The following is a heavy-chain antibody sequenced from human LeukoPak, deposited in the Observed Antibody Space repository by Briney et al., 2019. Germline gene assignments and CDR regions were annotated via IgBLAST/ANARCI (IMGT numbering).Heavy chain of an antibody. CDR2: ISGSGGST. D-gene: IGHD3-22*01. Sequence: PGGSLRLSCAASGFTFSSYAMSWVRQAPGKGLEWVSAISGSGGSTYYADSVKGRFTISRDNSKNTLYLQMNSLRAEDTAVYYCANPAMYYDSGGYLHYWGQGTLVTVSS. CDR3: ANPAMYYDSGGYLHY. V-gene: IGHV3-23*01. J-gene: IGHJ4*02. CDR1: GFTFSSYA.